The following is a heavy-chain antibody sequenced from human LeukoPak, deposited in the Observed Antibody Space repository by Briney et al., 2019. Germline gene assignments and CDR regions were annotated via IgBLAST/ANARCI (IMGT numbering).Heavy chain of an antibody. V-gene: IGHV4-34*01. CDR3: ARLYDFWSGYSC. D-gene: IGHD3-3*01. Sequence: PSETLSLICAVYGGSVRGYYWSWIRQPPGKGLEWIGEINHSGSTNYNPSLKSRVTISVDTSKNQFSLKLSSVTAADTAVYYCARLYDFWSGYSCWGQGTLVTVSS. J-gene: IGHJ4*02. CDR2: INHSGST. CDR1: GGSVRGYY.